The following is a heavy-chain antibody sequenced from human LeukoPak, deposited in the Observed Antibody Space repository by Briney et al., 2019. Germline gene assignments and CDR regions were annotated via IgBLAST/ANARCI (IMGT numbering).Heavy chain of an antibody. V-gene: IGHV4-4*02. CDR1: GGSISSSNW. D-gene: IGHD1-7*01. Sequence: SETLSLTCAVSGGSISSSNWWSWVRQPPGKGLEWIGYIYHSGSTYYNPSLKSRVTISVDRSKNQFSLKLSSVTAADTAVYYCARVSAGTTNFDYWGQGTLVTVSS. CDR3: ARVSAGTTNFDY. J-gene: IGHJ4*02. CDR2: IYHSGST.